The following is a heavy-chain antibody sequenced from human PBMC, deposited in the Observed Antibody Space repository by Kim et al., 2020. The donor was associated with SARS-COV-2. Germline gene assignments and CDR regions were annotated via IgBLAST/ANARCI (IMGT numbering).Heavy chain of an antibody. D-gene: IGHD3-9*01. CDR2: IRSKAYGGTT. Sequence: GGSLRLSCTASGFTFGDYAMSWFRQAPGKGLEWVGFIRSKAYGGTTEYAASVKGRFTISRDDSKSIAYLQMNSLKTEDTAVYYCTRDGDYDILTGSPLIAFDIWGQGTMVTVSS. J-gene: IGHJ3*02. CDR1: GFTFGDYA. CDR3: TRDGDYDILTGSPLIAFDI. V-gene: IGHV3-49*03.